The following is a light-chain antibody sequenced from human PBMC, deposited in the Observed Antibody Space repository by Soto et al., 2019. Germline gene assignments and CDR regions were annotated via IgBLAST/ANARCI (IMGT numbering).Light chain of an antibody. CDR2: DIS. J-gene: IGKJ3*01. Sequence: EIALTQSPVTLSLSPGERATLSCRASQSVGDYLAWYQQKPGQAPRLLIYDISKRASGVPARFSGSGSGTDFTLTISSLETEDFAVYYCQHRNRWPPIFTFGPGTKVDIK. CDR3: QHRNRWPPIFT. CDR1: QSVGDY. V-gene: IGKV3-11*01.